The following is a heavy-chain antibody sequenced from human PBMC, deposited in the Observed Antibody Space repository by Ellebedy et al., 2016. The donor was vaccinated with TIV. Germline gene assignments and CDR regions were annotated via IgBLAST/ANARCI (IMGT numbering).Heavy chain of an antibody. V-gene: IGHV3-21*01. D-gene: IGHD2-15*01. CDR2: ISTISSY. CDR1: GFTFSSYS. J-gene: IGHJ4*02. Sequence: GESLKISCAASGFTFSSYSLNWVRQAPGKGLEWVSSISTISSYADSVRGRFTISRDNAKNSLYLQMNSLRAEDTAVYYCSRGGGCGGGTGYYPDFWGQGTLVTVSS. CDR3: SRGGGCGGGTGYYPDF.